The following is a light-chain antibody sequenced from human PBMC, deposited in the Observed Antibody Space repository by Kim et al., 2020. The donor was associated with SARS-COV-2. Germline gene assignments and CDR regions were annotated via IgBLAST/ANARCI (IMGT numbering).Light chain of an antibody. CDR2: QDS. CDR3: QAWDSSTVV. J-gene: IGLJ2*01. V-gene: IGLV3-1*01. CDR1: KLRDKY. Sequence: VSPGQTASITCSRDKLRDKYACWYQQKPGQSPVLVIYQDSKRPSGIPERFSGSNSGNTATLTISGTQAMDEADYYCQAWDSSTVVFGGGTQLTVL.